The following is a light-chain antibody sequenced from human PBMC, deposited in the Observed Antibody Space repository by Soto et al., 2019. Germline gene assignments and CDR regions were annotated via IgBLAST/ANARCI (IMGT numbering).Light chain of an antibody. V-gene: IGKV1-27*01. CDR3: QNYNSAPPGFT. CDR2: AAS. Sequence: DIQMTQSPSSLSASVGDRVTITCRASQGISNYLAWYQQKPGKVPKLLIYAASTLQSGVPSRFSGSGSGTDLTLTLSSLQPEDVATYYCQNYNSAPPGFTFGHGTKVDIK. CDR1: QGISNY. J-gene: IGKJ3*01.